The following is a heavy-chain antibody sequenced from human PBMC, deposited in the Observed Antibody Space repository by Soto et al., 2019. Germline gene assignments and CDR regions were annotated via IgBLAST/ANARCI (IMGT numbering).Heavy chain of an antibody. D-gene: IGHD1-1*01. Sequence: QVQLVQSGAEVKKPGASVKVSCKASGYTFTSYDINWGRQATGQGLEWMGWMNPNSGNTGYAQKFRGRVTMTRNTSISTAYMELSGLRSEDTAVYYCARARTGTTSMDVWGQGTTVTVSS. CDR1: GYTFTSYD. CDR2: MNPNSGNT. CDR3: ARARTGTTSMDV. J-gene: IGHJ6*02. V-gene: IGHV1-8*01.